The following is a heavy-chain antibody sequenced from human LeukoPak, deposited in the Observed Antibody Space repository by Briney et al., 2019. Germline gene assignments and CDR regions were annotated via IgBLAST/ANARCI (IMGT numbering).Heavy chain of an antibody. CDR3: VKAHLGATIVC. D-gene: IGHD1-26*01. J-gene: IGHJ4*02. CDR1: GFILCRYS. CDR2: INNNGGAT. Sequence: GGSLRLSCSASGFILCRYSKEWVRQAPGKGPEYVSGINNNGGATQYVDSVKGRFTISRDNSKNTVYLQMSSLRPEDTAVYYCVKAHLGATIVCWGPGTLVTVSS. V-gene: IGHV3-64D*06.